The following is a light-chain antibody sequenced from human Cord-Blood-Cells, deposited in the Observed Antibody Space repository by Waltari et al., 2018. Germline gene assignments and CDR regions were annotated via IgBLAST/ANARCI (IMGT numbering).Light chain of an antibody. CDR3: LSADSSGTYYV. V-gene: IGLV3-16*01. CDR2: KDS. Sequence: SYELTQPPSVSVSLGQMARITCSGEALPKKYAYWYQQKPGQFPVLVIYKDSERPSGIPERFSGSISGTIVTLTISGVQAEDEADYYCLSADSSGTYYVFGTGTKVTVL. J-gene: IGLJ1*01. CDR1: ALPKKY.